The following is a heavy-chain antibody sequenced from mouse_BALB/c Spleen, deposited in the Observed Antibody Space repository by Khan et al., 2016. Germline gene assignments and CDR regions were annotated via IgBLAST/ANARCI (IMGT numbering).Heavy chain of an antibody. CDR2: INTYTGEP. V-gene: IGHV9-3-1*01. J-gene: IGHJ3*01. CDR1: GYTFTNYG. Sequence: QIQLVQSGPELKKPGATVKISCKASGYTFTNYGMNWVKQAPGKGLKWMGWINTYTGEPTYADDFKGRFAFSLETSASTAYSQINNLKDEDTATYFWARGKYDGVAYWGQGTLVTVSA. D-gene: IGHD2-14*01. CDR3: ARGKYDGVAY.